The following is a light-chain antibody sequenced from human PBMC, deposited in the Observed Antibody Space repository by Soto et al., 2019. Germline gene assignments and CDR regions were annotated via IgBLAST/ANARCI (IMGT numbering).Light chain of an antibody. V-gene: IGKV3-15*01. CDR1: QSVSSD. Sequence: EIVLTPSQNTLSLSPGERATLSCRASQSVSSDYLVWYQQKPGQAPRLLIYGASTRATGIPARFSGSGSGTEFTLTISSLQSEDFAVYYCQQYNNWPRTFGQGTKVDI. CDR2: GAS. CDR3: QQYNNWPRT. J-gene: IGKJ1*01.